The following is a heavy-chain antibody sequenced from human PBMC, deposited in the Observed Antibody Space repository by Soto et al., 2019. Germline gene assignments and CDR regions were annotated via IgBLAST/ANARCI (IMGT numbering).Heavy chain of an antibody. CDR2: IIPILGIA. V-gene: IGHV1-69*04. CDR3: ARDSDQSGYDSFPGY. CDR1: GGTFSSYT. Sequence: ASVKVSCKASGGTFSSYTISWVRQAPGQGLEWMGRIIPILGIANYAQKFQGRVTITADKSTSTAYMELSSLRSEDTAVYYCARDSDQSGYDSFPGYWGQGTLVTVSS. J-gene: IGHJ4*02. D-gene: IGHD5-12*01.